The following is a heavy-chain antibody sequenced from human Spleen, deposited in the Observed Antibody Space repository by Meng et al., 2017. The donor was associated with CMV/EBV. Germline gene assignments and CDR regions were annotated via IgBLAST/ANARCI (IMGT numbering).Heavy chain of an antibody. V-gene: IGHV3-23*01. CDR1: GFTFSNYA. CDR3: ARNSGNFDL. D-gene: IGHD4-23*01. CDR2: IGGSSGAT. J-gene: IGHJ2*01. Sequence: LELSCAASGFTFSNYAMNWVRQAPGKGLEWISTIGGSSGATFYADSVKGRFTISRDNAKSSLYLQMNSLRAEDTAVYYCARNSGNFDLWGRGTLAPSPQ.